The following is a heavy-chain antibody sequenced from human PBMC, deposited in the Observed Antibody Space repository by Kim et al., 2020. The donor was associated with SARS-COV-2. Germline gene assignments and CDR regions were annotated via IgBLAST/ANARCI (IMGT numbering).Heavy chain of an antibody. V-gene: IGHV4-59*13. D-gene: IGHD1-26*01. Sequence: SETLSLTCTVSGGSISSYYWSWIRQPPGKGLEWIGYIYYSGSTNYNPSLKSRVTISVDTSKNQSLLKLSSVTAADTAVYYCERTGSYYWEYYFDYWGQGTLVTVSS. CDR1: GGSISSYY. CDR3: ERTGSYYWEYYFDY. J-gene: IGHJ4*02. CDR2: IYYSGST.